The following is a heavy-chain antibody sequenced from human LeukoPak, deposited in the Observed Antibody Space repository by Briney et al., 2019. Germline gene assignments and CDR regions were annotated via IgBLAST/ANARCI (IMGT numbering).Heavy chain of an antibody. J-gene: IGHJ4*02. CDR2: IYPGDSDT. CDR1: GYSFTSYW. Sequence: GESLKISCKGSGYSFTSYWIGWVRQMPGRGLELMGIIYPGDSDTRYSPSLQGQVTISADKSISTAYLQWSSLKASDTAMYYCARSYYDFWSGSAIDYWGQGTLVTVSS. CDR3: ARSYYDFWSGSAIDY. D-gene: IGHD3-3*01. V-gene: IGHV5-51*01.